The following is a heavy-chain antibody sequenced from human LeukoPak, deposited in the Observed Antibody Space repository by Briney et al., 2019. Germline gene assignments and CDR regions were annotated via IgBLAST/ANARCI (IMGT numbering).Heavy chain of an antibody. J-gene: IGHJ4*02. CDR1: GGTFSSYA. Sequence: ASVKVSCKASGGTFSSYAISWVRQAPGQGLEWMGGIIPIFGTANYAQKFQGRVTITADKSTCTAYMELSSLRSEDTAVYYCATPPYYYGSGSWEYFDYWGQGTLVTVSS. CDR2: IIPIFGTA. D-gene: IGHD3-10*01. CDR3: ATPPYYYGSGSWEYFDY. V-gene: IGHV1-69*06.